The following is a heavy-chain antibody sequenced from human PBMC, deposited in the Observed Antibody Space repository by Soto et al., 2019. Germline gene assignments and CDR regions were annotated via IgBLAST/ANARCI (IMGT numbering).Heavy chain of an antibody. CDR2: ISPYNGNT. V-gene: IGHV1-18*01. Sequence: QVQLVQSGAVVKKPGASVKVSCKASGYTFTSYGISWVRQAPGQGREGMGWISPYNGNTNYAQKLQGRVTMTTDPSPSTAYMELRSLGSDATAVYYCARDDEWELLHDNLSQGTQGTVSS. CDR1: GYTFTSYG. J-gene: IGHJ4*02. D-gene: IGHD1-26*01. CDR3: ARDDEWELLHDN.